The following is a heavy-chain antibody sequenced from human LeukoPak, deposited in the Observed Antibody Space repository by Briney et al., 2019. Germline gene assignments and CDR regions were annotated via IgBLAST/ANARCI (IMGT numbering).Heavy chain of an antibody. J-gene: IGHJ4*02. CDR3: VRDRVGGSLDY. Sequence: GGSLRLSCSPSGFTLSSYSMNWVRQAPGKGLEWVAFIDTTSRTMYYAGPVKGRFSFSRDNAKNSLFLQMNSLRVEDTAVYYCVRDRVGGSLDYWGQGTLVTVSS. CDR1: GFTLSSYS. CDR2: IDTTSRTM. V-gene: IGHV3-48*01. D-gene: IGHD1-26*01.